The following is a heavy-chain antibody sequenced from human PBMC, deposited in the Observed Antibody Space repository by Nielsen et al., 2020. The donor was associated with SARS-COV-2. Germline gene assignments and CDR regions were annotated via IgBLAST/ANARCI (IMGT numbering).Heavy chain of an antibody. CDR3: ARRPTYYYDSSGYSYFDY. V-gene: IGHV5-51*01. Sequence: KVSCKGSGYSFTSYWIGWVRQMPGKGLEWMGIIYPGDSDTRYSPSFQGQVTISADKSISTAYLQWSSLKASDTAMYYCARRPTYYYDSSGYSYFDYWGQGTLVTVSS. J-gene: IGHJ4*02. D-gene: IGHD3-22*01. CDR2: IYPGDSDT. CDR1: GYSFTSYW.